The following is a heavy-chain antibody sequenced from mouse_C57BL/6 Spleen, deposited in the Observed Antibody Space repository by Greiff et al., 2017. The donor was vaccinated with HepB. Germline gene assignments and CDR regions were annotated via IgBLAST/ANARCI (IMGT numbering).Heavy chain of an antibody. CDR3: AKGAAQARYYAMDY. Sequence: QVQLKESGPELVKPGASVKISCKASGYSFTSYYIHWVKQRPGQGLEWIGWIYPGSGNTKYNEKFKGKATLTADTSSSTAYMQLSSLTSEDSAVYYCAKGAAQARYYAMDYWGQGTSVTVSS. V-gene: IGHV1-66*01. CDR1: GYSFTSYY. CDR2: IYPGSGNT. J-gene: IGHJ4*01. D-gene: IGHD3-2*02.